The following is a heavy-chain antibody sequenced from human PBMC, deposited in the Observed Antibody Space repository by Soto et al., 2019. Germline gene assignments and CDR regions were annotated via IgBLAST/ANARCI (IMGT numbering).Heavy chain of an antibody. D-gene: IGHD6-19*01. Sequence: EVQLVESGGGLVQPGGSLQLSCAASGFTFSGSVVHWVRQASGKGLEWVGRIRNKPNNYATAYTASVKGRFTISRDDSKNTADLQMNSLKVEDTAVYYCTFIAVGGNFDYWGQGTLVTVSS. CDR3: TFIAVGGNFDY. CDR1: GFTFSGSV. V-gene: IGHV3-73*02. J-gene: IGHJ4*02. CDR2: IRNKPNNYAT.